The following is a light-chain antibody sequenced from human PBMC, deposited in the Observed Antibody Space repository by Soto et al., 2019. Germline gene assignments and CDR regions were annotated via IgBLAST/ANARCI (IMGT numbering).Light chain of an antibody. Sequence: DIQMTQSPSSLSASVGDRVTITCRARQSISSYLNWYQQKPEKAPKLLIYAASSLQSGVPSRFSGSGSGTDFTLTISSLEPEDFATYYCQQSYSTPYTFGQGTKLEIK. J-gene: IGKJ2*01. CDR2: AAS. V-gene: IGKV1-39*01. CDR3: QQSYSTPYT. CDR1: QSISSY.